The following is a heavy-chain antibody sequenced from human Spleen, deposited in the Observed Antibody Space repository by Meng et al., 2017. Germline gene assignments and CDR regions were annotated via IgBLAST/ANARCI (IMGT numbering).Heavy chain of an antibody. D-gene: IGHD4-11*01. J-gene: IGHJ4*02. CDR2: INHSGST. CDR3: ARGPTTMAHDFDY. Sequence: VPLQQWGAGLLKPSGAPALTCVVPGGSFSDYYWSWIRQPPGKGLEWIGEINHSGSTNYNPSLESRATISVDTSQNNLSLKLSSVTAADSAVYYCARGPTTMAHDFDYWGQGTLVTVSS. CDR1: GGSFSDYY. V-gene: IGHV4-34*01.